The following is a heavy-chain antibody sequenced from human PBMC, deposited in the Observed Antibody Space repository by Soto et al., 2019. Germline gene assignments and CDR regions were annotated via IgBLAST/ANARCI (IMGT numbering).Heavy chain of an antibody. D-gene: IGHD2-21*02. V-gene: IGHV3-15*01. CDR2: IKSEVGGGTI. CDR1: GFTFKNAW. Sequence: EAQLVEDGGGLVKPGESLRLSCAASGFTFKNAWMSWVRQAPGKGLEWVGRIKSEVGGGTIDYAAPVKGRFTISRDDSKNMVYLQMDSLKTEDTAVYYCAAGWGMTDFDFWAQGTLVTVSS. J-gene: IGHJ4*02. CDR3: AAGWGMTDFDF.